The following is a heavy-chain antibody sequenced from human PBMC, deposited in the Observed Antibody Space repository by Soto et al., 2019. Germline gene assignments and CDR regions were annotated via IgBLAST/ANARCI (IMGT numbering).Heavy chain of an antibody. V-gene: IGHV3-15*01. CDR2: IKSNADGGAT. D-gene: IGHD3-10*01. Sequence: GGSLSLSCAASGVTLTKASMSWVRQAPGKGLEWVGHIKSNADGGATDYAAPVKGRFTVSRDDSRNTLYLQLNSLKTEDTAVYYCTTAPFSFITLPGTSFLIGMDVWGQGTTVTVSS. CDR1: GVTLTKAS. CDR3: TTAPFSFITLPGTSFLIGMDV. J-gene: IGHJ6*02.